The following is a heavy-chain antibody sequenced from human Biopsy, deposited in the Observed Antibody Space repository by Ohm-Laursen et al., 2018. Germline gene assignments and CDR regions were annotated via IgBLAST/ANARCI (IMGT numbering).Heavy chain of an antibody. CDR1: GFTFSSYA. CDR3: AKDLRNNNWGVEN. Sequence: SLRLSCAAPGFTFSSYAMEWVRQAPGKGLEWVSSIAERSTYISYADSVKGRFTISRDNSKNTLYLQMNNLRAEDTAVFYCAKDLRNNNWGVENWGQGTLVTVSS. D-gene: IGHD7-27*01. V-gene: IGHV3-21*01. CDR2: IAERSTYI. J-gene: IGHJ4*02.